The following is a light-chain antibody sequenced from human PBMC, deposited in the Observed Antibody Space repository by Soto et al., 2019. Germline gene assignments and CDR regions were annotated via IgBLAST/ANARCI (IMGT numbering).Light chain of an antibody. V-gene: IGKV3-20*01. CDR3: QQYGSSPYT. CDR1: QSVSSSY. J-gene: IGKJ2*01. CDR2: GAS. Sequence: EIVLTQSPGTLSLSPGERATLSCRASQSVSSSYLVWYQQKPGQAPRLLIYGASSRATGIPDRFSGSGSGTDSTPTISRRVPQDLTVYYCQQYGSSPYTCGQGTRLEIK.